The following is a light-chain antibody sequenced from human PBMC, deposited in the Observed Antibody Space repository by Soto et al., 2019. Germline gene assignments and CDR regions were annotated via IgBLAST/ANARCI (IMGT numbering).Light chain of an antibody. CDR2: CAA. CDR3: QQKNTFLSLT. J-gene: IGKJ4*01. CDR1: QGISNW. V-gene: IGKV1-12*01. Sequence: DIQMTQSPSSVSASVGERVTISCRASQGISNWLSCYQQQNAKAPTLLLYCAASLQTGVTSKISGGGSAAHFTLLISSLQPEDVATFYCQQKNTFLSLTFGGGTKVEI.